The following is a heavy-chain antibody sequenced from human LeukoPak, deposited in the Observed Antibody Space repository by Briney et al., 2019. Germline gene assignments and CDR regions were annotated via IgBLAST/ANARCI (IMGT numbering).Heavy chain of an antibody. Sequence: GGSLRLSCAASGFTFSNAWMSWVRQAPGRGLEWVGRMRSKSDGGTADYGTPVKGRFTISRDDSKNTLYLQMKSLKTEDAGVYYCAIDVMNVKVVVIPPDFGSWGQGTLVAVSS. CDR2: MRSKSDGGTA. CDR1: GFTFSNAW. D-gene: IGHD3-22*01. CDR3: AIDVMNVKVVVIPPDFGS. J-gene: IGHJ5*02. V-gene: IGHV3-15*01.